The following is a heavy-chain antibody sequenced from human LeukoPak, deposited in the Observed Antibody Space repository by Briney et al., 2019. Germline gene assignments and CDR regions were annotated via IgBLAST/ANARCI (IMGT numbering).Heavy chain of an antibody. D-gene: IGHD6-19*01. J-gene: IGHJ4*02. Sequence: GGSLRFSCAASGFTFSSYAMSRVRQAPGKGLEWVSAISGSGGSTYYADSVKGRFTISRDNSKNTLYLQMNSLRAEDTAVYYCAKDYLGIAVAGTHDCWGQGTLVTVSS. CDR1: GFTFSSYA. CDR2: ISGSGGST. V-gene: IGHV3-23*01. CDR3: AKDYLGIAVAGTHDC.